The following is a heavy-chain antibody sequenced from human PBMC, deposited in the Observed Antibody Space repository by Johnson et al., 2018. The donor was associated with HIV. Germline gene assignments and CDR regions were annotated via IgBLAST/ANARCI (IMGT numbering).Heavy chain of an antibody. J-gene: IGHJ3*02. Sequence: QVYLVESGGGVVQPGRSLRLSCAASGFTFSSYGMHWVRQAPGKGLEWVAVISYDGSNKYYADSVKGRFTISRDNSKHTLYLHMNSLRAEDTAVYYCARNRRGIYSSGWYGGAFDIWGQGTMVTVSS. CDR2: ISYDGSNK. CDR3: ARNRRGIYSSGWYGGAFDI. CDR1: GFTFSSYG. D-gene: IGHD6-19*01. V-gene: IGHV3-30*03.